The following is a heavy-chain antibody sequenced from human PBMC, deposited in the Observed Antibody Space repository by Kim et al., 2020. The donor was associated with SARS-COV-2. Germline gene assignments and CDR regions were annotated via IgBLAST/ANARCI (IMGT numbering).Heavy chain of an antibody. D-gene: IGHD3-10*01. V-gene: IGHV3-48*02. CDR2: ISGSYRAI. CDR1: GLTFSINS. Sequence: GGSLRLSCAASGLTFSINSMNWVRQAPGKGLEWVSYISGSYRAIYYADSVKGRFTISRDNAKNSLYLQMNSLRDEDTAVYYCASSPITMVRGAYFDYWGQGTLVTVSS. CDR3: ASSPITMVRGAYFDY. J-gene: IGHJ4*02.